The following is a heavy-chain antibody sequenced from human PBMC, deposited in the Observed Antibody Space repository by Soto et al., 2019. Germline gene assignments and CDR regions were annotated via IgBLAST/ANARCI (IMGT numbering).Heavy chain of an antibody. Sequence: QVQLVQSGAEEKKPGASVKVSCKASGYTFTSYGIQWVRQAPGQRLEWMGWINAGNGNTKYSQKSLGRVTITRDTSASTAYMELSSLRSEDTAVYYCARADGPGFVGPWGQGTLVTVSS. CDR2: INAGNGNT. V-gene: IGHV1-3*05. J-gene: IGHJ5*02. CDR3: ARADGPGFVGP. D-gene: IGHD2-2*01. CDR1: GYTFTSYG.